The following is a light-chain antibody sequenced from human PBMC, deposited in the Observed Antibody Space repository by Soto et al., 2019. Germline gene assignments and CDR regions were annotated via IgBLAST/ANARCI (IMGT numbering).Light chain of an antibody. Sequence: EIGLTQSPSTLSLSSGERATFSCRASQSVSSSYIAWYQQKSGQAPRRLIYGASIRATGIPDRFSGSGYGTDFNLTISRLETEDFALYYCQQYHTSPLTFGQGTKVDIK. J-gene: IGKJ1*01. CDR1: QSVSSSY. CDR3: QQYHTSPLT. V-gene: IGKV3-20*01. CDR2: GAS.